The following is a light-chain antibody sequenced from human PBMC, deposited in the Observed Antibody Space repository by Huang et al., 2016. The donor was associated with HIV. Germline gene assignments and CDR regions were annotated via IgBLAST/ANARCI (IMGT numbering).Light chain of an antibody. J-gene: IGKJ2*01. Sequence: EIVMTQSPVTLSVSLGERVTISCRARESIRRNLAWYQKKPGQAPRLLIFGASTRATGVPARFSGSGYVTEFILTISSLQSEDFAVYYCQHYKSWPYTFGQGTKVEIK. CDR2: GAS. V-gene: IGKV3-15*01. CDR3: QHYKSWPYT. CDR1: ESIRRN.